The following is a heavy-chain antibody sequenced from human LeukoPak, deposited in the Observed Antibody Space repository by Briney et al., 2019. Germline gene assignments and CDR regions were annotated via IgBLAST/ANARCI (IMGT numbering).Heavy chain of an antibody. CDR2: IWYDGSNK. Sequence: PGGSLRLSCAASGFTFSSYAMHWVRQAPGKGLEWVAVIWYDGSNKYYADSVKGRFTISRDNSKNTLYLQMNSLRAEDTAVYYCAREGLVTIFGQAGLWFDPWGQGTLVIVSS. D-gene: IGHD3-3*01. CDR3: AREGLVTIFGQAGLWFDP. J-gene: IGHJ5*02. V-gene: IGHV3-33*08. CDR1: GFTFSSYA.